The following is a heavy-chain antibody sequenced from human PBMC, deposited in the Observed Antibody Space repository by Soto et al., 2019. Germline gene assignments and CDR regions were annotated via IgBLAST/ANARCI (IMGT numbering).Heavy chain of an antibody. Sequence: PGGSLRLSCAASGFTFSDYYMSWIRQAPGKGLEWVSYISSSGSTIYYADSVKGRFTISRDNAKNSLYLQMNSLRVEDTAVYYCARDRVLTGYSYYFDYWGQGTLVTVSS. J-gene: IGHJ4*02. CDR2: ISSSGSTI. CDR3: ARDRVLTGYSYYFDY. CDR1: GFTFSDYY. V-gene: IGHV3-11*01. D-gene: IGHD3-9*01.